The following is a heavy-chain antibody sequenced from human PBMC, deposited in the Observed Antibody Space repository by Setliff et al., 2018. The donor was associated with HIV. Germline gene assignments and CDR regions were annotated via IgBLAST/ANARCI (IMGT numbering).Heavy chain of an antibody. Sequence: SETLSLTCTVSGGSISGHYWNWIRQPAGGGLEWIGRIYISGSTNYNPSLKSRVTMSIDTSNQLSLKLSSVTAADAAVYYCARSPSYRSSWEYYFDYWGQGILGTV. D-gene: IGHD6-13*01. V-gene: IGHV4-4*07. CDR3: ARSPSYRSSWEYYFDY. CDR2: IYISGST. CDR1: GGSISGHY. J-gene: IGHJ4*02.